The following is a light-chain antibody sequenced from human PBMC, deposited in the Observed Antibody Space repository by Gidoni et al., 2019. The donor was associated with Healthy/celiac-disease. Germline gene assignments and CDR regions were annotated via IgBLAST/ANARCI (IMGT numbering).Light chain of an antibody. J-gene: IGKJ1*01. CDR2: GAS. Sequence: EIVMTQSPATLSVSPGERATLSCRASQSVSSNLAWYQQKPGQAPRLLIYGASTRATGIPARFSGSGSWTEFTLTISSLQSEDFAVYYCQQYNNWPPRTFXRXTKVEIK. CDR3: QQYNNWPPRT. CDR1: QSVSSN. V-gene: IGKV3-15*01.